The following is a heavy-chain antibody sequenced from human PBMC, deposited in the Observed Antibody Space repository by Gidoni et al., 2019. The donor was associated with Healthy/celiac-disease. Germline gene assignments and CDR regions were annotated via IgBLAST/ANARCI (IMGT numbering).Heavy chain of an antibody. CDR2: TYYMSKRYN. Sequence: QVQLQQSGPGLVKPSQTLSLTFAISGDGVSSHSAAWNWIRQSPSGGLEWLGRTYYMSKRYNDDAVSVKSRININPYTAKNQCSLQLNSVTPEDTAVYYCARDGDSSGWYDGYYFDYWGQGTLVTVSS. D-gene: IGHD6-19*01. CDR1: GDGVSSHSAA. V-gene: IGHV6-1*01. J-gene: IGHJ4*02. CDR3: ARDGDSSGWYDGYYFDY.